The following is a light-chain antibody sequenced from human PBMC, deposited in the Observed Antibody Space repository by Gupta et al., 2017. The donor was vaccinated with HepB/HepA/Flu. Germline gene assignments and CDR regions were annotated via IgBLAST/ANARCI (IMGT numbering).Light chain of an antibody. CDR1: QSVSSSY. CDR2: GAS. J-gene: IGKJ3*01. Sequence: EIALTQSPGPLSLSPGERATLSCRASQSVSSSYLAWYQQKPGQAPRLLIYGASSRATGIPDRFSGSGSGTDFTLTISRLEPEDFAVYYCQQYGSSPRVTFGPGTKVDIK. V-gene: IGKV3-20*01. CDR3: QQYGSSPRVT.